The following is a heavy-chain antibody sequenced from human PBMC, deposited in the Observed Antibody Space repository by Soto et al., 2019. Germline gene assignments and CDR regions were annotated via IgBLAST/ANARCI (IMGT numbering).Heavy chain of an antibody. D-gene: IGHD3-22*01. CDR2: ISYSGST. Sequence: SETLSLTCTVSGGSISNYYWTWIRQPPGKGLEWIGYISYSGSTNYNPSLKSRVTISVDTSKNQFSLKLTSVTAADTAVYYCARHLGYDSSGYYRNWFDPWGQGTLVTVS. CDR1: GGSISNYY. J-gene: IGHJ5*02. CDR3: ARHLGYDSSGYYRNWFDP. V-gene: IGHV4-59*08.